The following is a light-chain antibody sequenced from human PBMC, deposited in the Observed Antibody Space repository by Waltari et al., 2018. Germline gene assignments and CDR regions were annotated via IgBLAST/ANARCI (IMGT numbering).Light chain of an antibody. Sequence: HSVLTHAPSVPAAPGQKATIPSAGSPSNLGNTYVSWYQQFPGTAPKLLIYDDDKRPSGIPDRFSASKSGTSATLGITGLQTGDEANYYCETWDTSLSAWVFGGGTKLTVL. CDR2: DDD. CDR3: ETWDTSLSAWV. J-gene: IGLJ3*02. CDR1: PSNLGNTY. V-gene: IGLV1-51*01.